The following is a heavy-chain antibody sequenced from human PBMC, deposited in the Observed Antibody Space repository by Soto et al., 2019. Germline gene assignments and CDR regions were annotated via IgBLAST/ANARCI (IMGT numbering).Heavy chain of an antibody. D-gene: IGHD3-10*01. J-gene: IGHJ4*02. CDR3: ASEANSASGNSRAYYFDY. CDR1: GGTFSSYA. CDR2: IIPIFGTA. V-gene: IGHV1-69*05. Sequence: SVKVSCKASGGTFSSYAISWVRQAPGQGLEWMGGIIPIFGTANYAQKFQGRVTMTRDTSTSTVYMELSSLRSEDTAVYYCASEANSASGNSRAYYFDYWGQGTLVTVSS.